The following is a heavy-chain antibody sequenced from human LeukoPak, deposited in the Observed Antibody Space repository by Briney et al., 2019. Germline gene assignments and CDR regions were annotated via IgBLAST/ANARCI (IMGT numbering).Heavy chain of an antibody. CDR3: ARDRGYDFGTDY. J-gene: IGHJ4*02. D-gene: IGHD3/OR15-3a*01. CDR1: GFTFSSYW. CDR2: INSDGSST. V-gene: IGHV3-74*01. Sequence: RGSLRLSCAASGFTFSSYWMHWVRQAPGKGLVWVSRINSDGSSTSYADSVKGRFTISRDNAKNTLYLQMNSLRAEDTAVYYCARDRGYDFGTDYWGQGTLVTVSS.